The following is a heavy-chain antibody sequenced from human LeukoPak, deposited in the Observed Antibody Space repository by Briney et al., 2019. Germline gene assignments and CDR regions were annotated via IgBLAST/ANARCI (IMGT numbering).Heavy chain of an antibody. D-gene: IGHD6-13*01. CDR2: ISGSGGST. Sequence: GGSLRLSCAASGFTFSSYTMSWVRQAPGKGLEWVSAISGSGGSTYYADSVKGRFTISRDNSKNTLYLQMNSLRAEDTAVYYCAKDYRIAAAGTNWFDPWGQGTLVTVSS. V-gene: IGHV3-23*01. CDR1: GFTFSSYT. J-gene: IGHJ5*02. CDR3: AKDYRIAAAGTNWFDP.